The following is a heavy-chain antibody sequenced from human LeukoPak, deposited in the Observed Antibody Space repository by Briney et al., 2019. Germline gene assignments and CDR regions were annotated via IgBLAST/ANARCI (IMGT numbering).Heavy chain of an antibody. V-gene: IGHV4-39*01. D-gene: IGHD3-9*01. CDR2: IYYSGST. Sequence: SETLSLTCTVSGGSISSSSYYWGWIRQPPGKGLEWIGSIYYSGSTYYNPSLKSRVTISVDTSKDQFSLKLSSMTAADTAVYYCARRGYDILTGYYHAFDIWGQGTMVTVSS. CDR1: GGSISSSSYY. CDR3: ARRGYDILTGYYHAFDI. J-gene: IGHJ3*02.